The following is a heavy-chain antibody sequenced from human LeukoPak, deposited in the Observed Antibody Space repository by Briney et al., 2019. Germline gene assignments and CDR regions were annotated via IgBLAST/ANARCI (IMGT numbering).Heavy chain of an antibody. Sequence: GASLRLSCAASGFTFSNAAMSWVRQAPGKGLEWVSTISDNGASTFYADSVKGRFTISRDNAKNSLYLQMNSLRAEDTAVYYCAREKALRFLEWPDYGMDVWGQGTTVTVSS. J-gene: IGHJ6*02. CDR3: AREKALRFLEWPDYGMDV. CDR2: ISDNGAST. CDR1: GFTFSNAA. V-gene: IGHV3-23*01. D-gene: IGHD3-3*01.